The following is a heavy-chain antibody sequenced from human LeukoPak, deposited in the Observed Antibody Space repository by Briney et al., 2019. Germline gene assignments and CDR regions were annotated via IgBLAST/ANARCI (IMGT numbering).Heavy chain of an antibody. V-gene: IGHV3-30*18. J-gene: IGHJ3*02. CDR3: AKENSDAFDI. CDR2: ISYDGSNK. Sequence: PGGSLRLSCAASGFTFSSYGMHWVRQAPGKGLEWVAVISYDGSNKYYADSVKGRFTISRDNSKNTLYLQMNSLRAEDTAVYYCAKENSDAFDIWGQGTMVTVSS. CDR1: GFTFSSYG. D-gene: IGHD1-7*01.